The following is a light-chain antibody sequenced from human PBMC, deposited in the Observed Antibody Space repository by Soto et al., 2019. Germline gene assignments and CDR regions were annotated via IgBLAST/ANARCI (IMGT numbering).Light chain of an antibody. CDR2: GAS. V-gene: IGKV3-20*01. Sequence: EIVLTQSPGTLSLSPGERATLSCRASQSVSSSYLAWYQQKPGQAPRLLIYGASSRATGIPDRFSGSGFGTEFTLTISSLQSEDFAVYYCQQYHTSPLTFGQGTKVDIK. CDR1: QSVSSSY. CDR3: QQYHTSPLT. J-gene: IGKJ1*01.